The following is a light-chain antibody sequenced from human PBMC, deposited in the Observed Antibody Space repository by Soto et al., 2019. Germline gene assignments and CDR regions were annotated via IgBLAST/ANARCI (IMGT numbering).Light chain of an antibody. J-gene: IGKJ5*01. Sequence: EIVLTQSPGTLSLSPGERATLSCSASQSVGGTYFAWYQQKPGQASRLLFSGAYLRATGIPDRFSGGGSGTDFTLTISRLEPEDFAVYYCQQFGNSPITFGQGTRLEIK. CDR2: GAY. V-gene: IGKV3-20*01. CDR1: QSVGGTY. CDR3: QQFGNSPIT.